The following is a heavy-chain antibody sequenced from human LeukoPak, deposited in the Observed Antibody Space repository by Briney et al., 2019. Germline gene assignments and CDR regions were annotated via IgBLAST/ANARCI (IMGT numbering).Heavy chain of an antibody. J-gene: IGHJ3*02. CDR2: LNPNSGGT. CDR3: ARTVATISNRDDAFDI. D-gene: IGHD5-12*01. CDR1: GYTFTGYY. Sequence: VKVSCKASGYTFTGYYMHWVRQAPGPGLEWMGWLNPNSGGTDYAQKFQGRVTMTRDTSISTTYMELSRLRSDDTAVYYCARTVATISNRDDAFDIWGQGTMVTVSS. V-gene: IGHV1-2*02.